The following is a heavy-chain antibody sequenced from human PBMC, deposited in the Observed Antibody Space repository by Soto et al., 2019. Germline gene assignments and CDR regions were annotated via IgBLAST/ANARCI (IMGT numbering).Heavy chain of an antibody. CDR3: ASGGAGSGPFTWELPDH. Sequence: GASVKVSCKALGNTFTYRYLHWVRQAPGQALEWMGWITPFSDDVHYAQRFQERVTITRDRSINTAYMQMSSLRSEDTAMYFCASGGAGSGPFTWELPDHWGQGTLVTVSS. CDR2: ITPFSDDV. V-gene: IGHV1-45*02. D-gene: IGHD3-16*01. CDR1: GNTFTYRY. J-gene: IGHJ4*02.